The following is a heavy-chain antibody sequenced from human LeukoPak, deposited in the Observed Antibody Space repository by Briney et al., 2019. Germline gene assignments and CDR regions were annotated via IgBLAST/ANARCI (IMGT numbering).Heavy chain of an antibody. CDR1: GFTFDDYA. V-gene: IGHV3-9*01. CDR2: ISWNSGSI. CDR3: AKVMYSSGWHNFDY. Sequence: RSLRLSCAASGFTFDDYAMHWVRQAPGKGLEWVSGISWNSGSIGYADSVKGRFTISRDNAKNSLYLQMNSLRAEDTALYYCAKVMYSSGWHNFDYWGQGTLVTVSS. J-gene: IGHJ4*02. D-gene: IGHD6-19*01.